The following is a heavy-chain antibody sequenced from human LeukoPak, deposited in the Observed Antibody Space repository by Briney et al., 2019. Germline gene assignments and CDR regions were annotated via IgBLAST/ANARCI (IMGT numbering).Heavy chain of an antibody. CDR2: IKSKIDGVTT. J-gene: IGHJ1*01. CDR3: TTDRDWYSSNWPKYFQH. Sequence: GGSLRLSCAASGFTFTNAWMSWVRQAPGKGLEWVGRIKSKIDGVTTDYAAPLKGRFTISRDDSKTTLYLQMNSLKTEDTAVYYCTTDRDWYSSNWPKYFQHWGQGTLVTVSS. D-gene: IGHD6-13*01. CDR1: GFTFTNAW. V-gene: IGHV3-15*01.